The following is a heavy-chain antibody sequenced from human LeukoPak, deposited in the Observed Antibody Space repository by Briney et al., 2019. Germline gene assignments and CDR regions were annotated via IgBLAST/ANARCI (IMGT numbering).Heavy chain of an antibody. V-gene: IGHV3-49*04. Sequence: PGGSLRLSCKTSGFSFSGYAVNWVRRAPGKGLEWVGVIRTKAYRETTQYAASVKDRFIVSRDDSKSIAYLQMNSLRTEDTGLYYCTRAAGASFNFDYWGQGTLVTVSS. CDR1: GFSFSGYA. J-gene: IGHJ4*02. D-gene: IGHD1-26*01. CDR3: TRAAGASFNFDY. CDR2: IRTKAYRETT.